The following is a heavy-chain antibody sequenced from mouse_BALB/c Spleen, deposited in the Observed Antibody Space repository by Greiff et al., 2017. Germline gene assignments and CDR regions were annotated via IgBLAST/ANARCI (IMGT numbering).Heavy chain of an antibody. J-gene: IGHJ3*01. D-gene: IGHD4-1*01. V-gene: IGHV1S29*02. CDR3: ASWDWFAY. Sequence: EVQLQQSGPELVKPGASVKISCKASGYTFTDYNMHWVKQSHGKSLEWIGYIYPYNGGTGYNQKFKSKATLTVDNSSSTAYMELRSLTSEDSAVYYCASWDWFAYWGQGTLVTVSA. CDR1: GYTFTDYN. CDR2: IYPYNGGT.